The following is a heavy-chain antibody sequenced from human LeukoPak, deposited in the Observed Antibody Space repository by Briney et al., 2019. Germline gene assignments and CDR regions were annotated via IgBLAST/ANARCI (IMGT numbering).Heavy chain of an antibody. CDR2: IYPGDSDT. CDR1: GHSFGRYW. Sequence: GESLKISCRGSGHSFGRYWLAWVRQMPGQGLEWMGIIYPGDSDTRYSPSFEGQVTISADKFLTTAYLQWSSLKASDTAMYYCARVSGSGSYYDASYYYFDYWGQGTLVTVSS. V-gene: IGHV5-51*01. D-gene: IGHD3-10*01. J-gene: IGHJ4*02. CDR3: ARVSGSGSYYDASYYYFDY.